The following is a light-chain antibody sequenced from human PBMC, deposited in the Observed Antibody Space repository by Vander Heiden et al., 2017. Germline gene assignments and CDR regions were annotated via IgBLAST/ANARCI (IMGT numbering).Light chain of an antibody. CDR1: QSVSSD. Sequence: EIVMTQSSATPSVSPGERATLSCTPSQSVSSDLAWYQQKPGQAPRLLIYGASTVATGVPARFSGSGSGTEFTLTISRLQSEDFAVYYGQQYKNWPPLTFGGGTKVEIK. CDR3: QQYKNWPPLT. J-gene: IGKJ4*01. V-gene: IGKV3-15*01. CDR2: GAS.